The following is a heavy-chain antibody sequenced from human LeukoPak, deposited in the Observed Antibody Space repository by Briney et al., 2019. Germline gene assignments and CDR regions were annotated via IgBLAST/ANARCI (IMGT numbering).Heavy chain of an antibody. CDR1: GFTFSSYA. Sequence: QAGGSLRLSCAASGFTFSSYAMSWVRQAPGKGLEWVSAISGSGGSTYYADSVKGRFTISRDNSKNTLYLQMNSLRAEDTAAYYRAKERTVVTHLGVPFFDYWGQGTLVTASS. V-gene: IGHV3-23*01. CDR2: ISGSGGST. D-gene: IGHD3-22*01. J-gene: IGHJ4*02. CDR3: AKERTVVTHLGVPFFDY.